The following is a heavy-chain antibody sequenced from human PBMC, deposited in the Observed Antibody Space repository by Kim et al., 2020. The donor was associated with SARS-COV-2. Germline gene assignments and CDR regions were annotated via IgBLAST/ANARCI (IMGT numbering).Heavy chain of an antibody. J-gene: IGHJ4*02. CDR3: ARSRVSYYYDSSGFPFDY. V-gene: IGHV4-31*03. D-gene: IGHD3-22*01. CDR2: IYYSGST. CDR1: GGSISSGGYY. Sequence: SETLSLTCTVSGGSISSGGYYWSWIRQHPGKGLEWIGYIYYSGSTYYNPSLKSRVTISVDTSKNQFSLKLSSVTAADTAVYYCARSRVSYYYDSSGFPFDYCGQGTLVTVSS.